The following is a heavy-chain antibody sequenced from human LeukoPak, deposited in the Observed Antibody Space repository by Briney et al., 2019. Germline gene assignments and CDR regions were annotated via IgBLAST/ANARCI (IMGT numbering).Heavy chain of an antibody. Sequence: GGSLRLSCTASGFIFSEYSMDWVRQAPGKGLEWVSSISSSGSYIYYADSVRGLFTVSRDNAKSSLYLQMNSLRVEDTAVYYCARYGSSSPLDYWGQGTLVTVSS. CDR2: ISSSGSYI. CDR3: ARYGSSSPLDY. V-gene: IGHV3-21*01. CDR1: GFIFSEYS. J-gene: IGHJ4*02. D-gene: IGHD6-6*01.